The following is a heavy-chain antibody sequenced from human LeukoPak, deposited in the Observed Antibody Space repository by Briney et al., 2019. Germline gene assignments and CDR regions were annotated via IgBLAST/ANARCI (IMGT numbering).Heavy chain of an antibody. J-gene: IGHJ4*02. CDR2: ISNSSSTI. Sequence: GGSLRLSCAASGGTFSSYSRNWVRQAPGKGLEWVAYISNSSSTIYYADSVKGRFTISRDNAKNSLYLQMNSLRDEDTAVYYCARALSIAAHNFDYWGQGTLVTVSS. D-gene: IGHD6-6*01. CDR1: GGTFSSYS. V-gene: IGHV3-48*02. CDR3: ARALSIAAHNFDY.